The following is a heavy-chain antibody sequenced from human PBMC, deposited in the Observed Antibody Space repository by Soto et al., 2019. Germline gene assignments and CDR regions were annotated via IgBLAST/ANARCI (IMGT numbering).Heavy chain of an antibody. CDR2: ISSSGSTI. CDR3: IKGRTFG. V-gene: IGHV3-48*02. D-gene: IGHD3-10*01. J-gene: IGHJ4*02. Sequence: EVQMVESGGGLVQPGGSLRLSCAASGFTFNIYSMNWVRQAPGKGLEWVSYISSSGSTIHYADSVKGRFTISRDNAKNSLYLQMNSLRDEDTAVYYCIKGRTFGWGQGTLVTVSS. CDR1: GFTFNIYS.